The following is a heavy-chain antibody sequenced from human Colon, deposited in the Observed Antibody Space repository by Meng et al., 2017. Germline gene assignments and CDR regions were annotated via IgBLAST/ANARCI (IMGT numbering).Heavy chain of an antibody. V-gene: IGHV3-74*01. CDR2: INSDGSTT. Sequence: EVELVESGGGLVQPGGSLSLPCAVSGFTLSSYWMHWVRQSPGKGLVWVSRINSDGSTTGYADSVKGRFTISRDNAKSTLYLQMNSLRIEDTAVYHCANRFVWGLGTLVTVSS. CDR3: ANRFV. CDR1: GFTLSSYW. J-gene: IGHJ4*02. D-gene: IGHD1/OR15-1a*01.